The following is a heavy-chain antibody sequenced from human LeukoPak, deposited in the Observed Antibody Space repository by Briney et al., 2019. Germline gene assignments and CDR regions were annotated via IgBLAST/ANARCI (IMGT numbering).Heavy chain of an antibody. CDR2: ISAYNGNT. Sequence: ASVKVSCKASGYTFTSYGISWVRQAPGQGLEWMGWISAYNGNTNYAQKLQGRVTMTTDTSTSTAYMELRSLRSDDTAVYYCARDYYDFWSGYYDEHYYYYYMDVWGKGTTVTVSS. J-gene: IGHJ6*03. CDR3: ARDYYDFWSGYYDEHYYYYYMDV. CDR1: GYTFTSYG. V-gene: IGHV1-18*01. D-gene: IGHD3-3*01.